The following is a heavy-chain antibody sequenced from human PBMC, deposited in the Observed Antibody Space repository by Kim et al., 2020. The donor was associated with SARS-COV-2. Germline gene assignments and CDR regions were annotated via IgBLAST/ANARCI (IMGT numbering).Heavy chain of an antibody. CDR1: GGSISSYY. J-gene: IGHJ5*02. D-gene: IGHD3-16*02. CDR2: IYYSGST. Sequence: SETLSLTCTVSGGSISSYYWSWIRQPPGKGLEWIGYIYYSGSTNYNPSLKSRVTISVDTSKNQFSLKLSSVTAADTAVYYCARGITFGGVIIHPTPFDPWGQGTLVTVSS. V-gene: IGHV4-59*08. CDR3: ARGITFGGVIIHPTPFDP.